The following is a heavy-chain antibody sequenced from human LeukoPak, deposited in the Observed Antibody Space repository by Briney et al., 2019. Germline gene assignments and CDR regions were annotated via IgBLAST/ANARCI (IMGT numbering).Heavy chain of an antibody. CDR1: GYTFTSYD. V-gene: IGHV1-8*03. D-gene: IGHD3-3*01. Sequence: ASVKVSCKASGYTFTSYDINWVRQATGQGLEWMGWMNPNSGNTGYAQKFQGRVTITRNTSISTAYMELSSLRSEDTAVYYCARGLYVLRFLEWLSSGYYYYMDVWGKGTTVTVSS. J-gene: IGHJ6*03. CDR2: MNPNSGNT. CDR3: ARGLYVLRFLEWLSSGYYYYMDV.